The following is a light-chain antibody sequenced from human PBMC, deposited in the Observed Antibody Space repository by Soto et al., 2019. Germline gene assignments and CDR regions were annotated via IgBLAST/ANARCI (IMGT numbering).Light chain of an antibody. J-gene: IGLJ1*01. CDR3: SSYTSSRTPYV. V-gene: IGLV2-14*01. CDR2: EVS. CDR1: SSDVGGYNY. Sequence: QSALTQPASVSGSPGQSITISCTGTSSDVGGYNYVSWYQHHPGKAPKLMIYEVSNRPSGVSNRFSGSKSGNTASLTISGLQAEDEADYYCSSYTSSRTPYVFGTGTKVTVL.